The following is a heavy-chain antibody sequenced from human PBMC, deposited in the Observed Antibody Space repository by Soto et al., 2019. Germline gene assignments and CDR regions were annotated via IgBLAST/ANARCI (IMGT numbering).Heavy chain of an antibody. CDR1: GFTFSSYS. V-gene: IGHV3-23*01. D-gene: IGHD4-17*01. CDR2: ISGSGSGT. J-gene: IGHJ1*01. Sequence: GGSLRLSCAASGFTFSSYSMYWVRQAPGKGLEWVSGISGSGSGTYYADSAKGRFTISRDNSKNTLYLQMNSLRAEDTAVYYCAKDAELPTVTQAPLPAYFQHWGQGTLVTVSS. CDR3: AKDAELPTVTQAPLPAYFQH.